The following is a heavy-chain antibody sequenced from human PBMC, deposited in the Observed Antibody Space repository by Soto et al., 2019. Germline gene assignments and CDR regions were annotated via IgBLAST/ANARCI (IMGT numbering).Heavy chain of an antibody. V-gene: IGHV1-58*01. J-gene: IGHJ2*01. CDR2: IVVGSGHT. Sequence: QMQLVQSGPEVKKPGTSVKVSCKASGFTFSSSIVQWVRQARGQRLEWIGWIVVGSGHTNYEQKFQERVTITRDMSTSTAYMELSSLSSEDTAGYYCAAPDFGGYWYFYLWGRGTLVTVSS. CDR1: GFTFSSSI. D-gene: IGHD4-17*01. CDR3: AAPDFGGYWYFYL.